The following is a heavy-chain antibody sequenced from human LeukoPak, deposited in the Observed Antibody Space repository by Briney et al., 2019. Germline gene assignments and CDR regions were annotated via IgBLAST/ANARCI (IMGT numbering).Heavy chain of an antibody. D-gene: IGHD2-2*01. Sequence: ASVKVSYKASGGTFSSYAISWVRQAPGQGLEWMGGIIPIFGTANYAQKFQGRVTITTDESTSTAYMELSSLRSEDTAVYYCARDSYSIGYCSSTSCYSNWFDPWGQGTLVTVSS. J-gene: IGHJ5*02. CDR2: IIPIFGTA. CDR3: ARDSYSIGYCSSTSCYSNWFDP. V-gene: IGHV1-69*05. CDR1: GGTFSSYA.